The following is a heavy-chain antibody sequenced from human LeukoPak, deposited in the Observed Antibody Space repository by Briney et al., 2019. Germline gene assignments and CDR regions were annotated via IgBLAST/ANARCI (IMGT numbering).Heavy chain of an antibody. J-gene: IGHJ3*02. CDR2: ISGDGSRT. V-gene: IGHV3-74*01. CDR1: GFTFSNYF. D-gene: IGHD1-1*01. Sequence: PGGSLRLSRAASGFTFSNYFMHWVRQAPGKGLVWVSRISGDGSRTTYAGAVKGRFTISRDNVGNTLYLQMNSLRADDTSVYSCARGGTNSYDTFDIWGQGTMVTVSS. CDR3: ARGGTNSYDTFDI.